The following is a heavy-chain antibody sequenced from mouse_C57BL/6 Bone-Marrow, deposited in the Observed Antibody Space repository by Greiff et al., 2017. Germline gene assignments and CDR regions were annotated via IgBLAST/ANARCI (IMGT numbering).Heavy chain of an antibody. CDR1: GFNIKDDY. V-gene: IGHV14-4*01. J-gene: IGHJ4*01. D-gene: IGHD2-10*02. Sequence: VHVKQSGAELVRPGASVKLSCTASGFNIKDDYMHWVKQRPEQGLEWIGWIDPENGDTEYASKFQGKATITADTSSNTAYLQLSSLTSEDTAVYYCTRLSITRAMDYWGQGTSVTVSS. CDR3: TRLSITRAMDY. CDR2: IDPENGDT.